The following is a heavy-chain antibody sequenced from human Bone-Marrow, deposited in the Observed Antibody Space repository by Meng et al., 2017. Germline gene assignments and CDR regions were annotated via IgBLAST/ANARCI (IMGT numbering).Heavy chain of an antibody. CDR3: ARDNTVNSDLYFDY. CDR2: IWYDGSNK. Sequence: GESLKISCAASGFIFSSYGMHWVRQAPGKGLEWVAVIWYDGSNKNYADSVKGRFTISRDNSKNTLYLQMNSLRAEDTAVYFCARDNTVNSDLYFDYWGQGTLVTGS. J-gene: IGHJ4*02. V-gene: IGHV3-33*01. CDR1: GFIFSSYG. D-gene: IGHD4-11*01.